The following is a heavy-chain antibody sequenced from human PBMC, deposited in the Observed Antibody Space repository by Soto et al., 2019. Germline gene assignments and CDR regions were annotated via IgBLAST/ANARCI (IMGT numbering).Heavy chain of an antibody. CDR1: GGTFSSYA. V-gene: IGHV1-69*13. CDR3: ARCIVGALYYYYGMDV. D-gene: IGHD1-26*01. J-gene: IGHJ6*02. Sequence: ASVKVSCKASGGTFSSYAISWVRQAPGQGLEWMGGIIPIFGTANYAQKFQGRVTITADESTSTAYMELSSLRSEDTAVYYCARCIVGALYYYYGMDVWGQGTTVTVSS. CDR2: IIPIFGTA.